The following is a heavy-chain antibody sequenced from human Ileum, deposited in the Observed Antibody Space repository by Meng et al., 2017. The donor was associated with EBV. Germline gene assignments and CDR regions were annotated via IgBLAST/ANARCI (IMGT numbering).Heavy chain of an antibody. CDR3: ARVYGSGSYYNAFEY. CDR2: ISGSGGSP. D-gene: IGHD3-10*01. Sequence: LLGVGGGLVEPGGSLGLAGAASGFTFSSYAMSWVRQAPGKGLEWVSGISGSGGSPYYADSVKGRFTISRDNSKNTLSLQINSLRAEDTAVYYCARVYGSGSYYNAFEYWGQGTLVTVSS. CDR1: GFTFSSYA. J-gene: IGHJ4*02. V-gene: IGHV3-23*01.